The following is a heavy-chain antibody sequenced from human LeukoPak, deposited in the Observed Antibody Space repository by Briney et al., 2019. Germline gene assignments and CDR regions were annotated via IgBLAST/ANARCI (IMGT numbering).Heavy chain of an antibody. J-gene: IGHJ4*02. CDR2: IYHSGST. D-gene: IGHD6-6*01. CDR1: GGSISSGGHY. Sequence: SSETLSLTCTVSGGSISSGGHYWSWIRQPPGKGLEWIGYIYHSGSTYYNPSLESRVTISVDRSKNQFSLKLSSVTAADTAVYYCARDHPQLVVFDYWGQGTLVTVSS. V-gene: IGHV4-30-2*01. CDR3: ARDHPQLVVFDY.